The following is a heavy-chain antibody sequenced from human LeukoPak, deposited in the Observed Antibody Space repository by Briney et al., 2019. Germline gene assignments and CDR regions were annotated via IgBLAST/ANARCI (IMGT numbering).Heavy chain of an antibody. D-gene: IGHD2-15*01. Sequence: GESLKISCKDSGYSFTNCWIGWVRQMPGKGLEWMGIIYPGDSHTRYSPSFQGQVTISADKSIGTAYLQWSSLKASDTAIYYCAGGPTVYGMDVWGQGTTVTVSS. J-gene: IGHJ6*02. CDR2: IYPGDSHT. CDR3: AGGPTVYGMDV. CDR1: GYSFTNCW. V-gene: IGHV5-51*01.